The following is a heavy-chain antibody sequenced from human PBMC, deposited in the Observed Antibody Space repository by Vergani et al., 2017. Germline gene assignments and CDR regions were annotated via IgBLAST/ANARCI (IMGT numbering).Heavy chain of an antibody. J-gene: IGHJ4*02. CDR2: IHTSGST. Sequence: QVQLQESGPGLVKPSQTLSLTCTVSGGSINSHNYYWSWIRQPAGKGLEWIGRIHTSGSTNYNPSLKSRGTMSEDTSKNQFYLNLTSVTAADTAVYFCARGSCLGDNCYKPLFDYWGQGILVTVSS. D-gene: IGHD2-21*01. CDR1: GGSINSHNYY. V-gene: IGHV4-61*02. CDR3: ARGSCLGDNCYKPLFDY.